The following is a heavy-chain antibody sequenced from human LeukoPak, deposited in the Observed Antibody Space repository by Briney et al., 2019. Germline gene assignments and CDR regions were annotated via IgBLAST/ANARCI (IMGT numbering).Heavy chain of an antibody. Sequence: ASVKVSCKASGYTFTGYYMHWVRQAPGQGLEWMGWINSNSGGTNYAQKFQGRVTMTRDTSISTAYMELSRLRSDDTAVYYCARVLVVPAAIYGGGWFDPWGQGTLVTVTS. D-gene: IGHD2-2*02. J-gene: IGHJ5*02. CDR2: INSNSGGT. V-gene: IGHV1-2*02. CDR1: GYTFTGYY. CDR3: ARVLVVPAAIYGGGWFDP.